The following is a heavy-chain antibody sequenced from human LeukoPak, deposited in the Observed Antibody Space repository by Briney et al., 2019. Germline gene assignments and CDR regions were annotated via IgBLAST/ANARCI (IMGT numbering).Heavy chain of an antibody. CDR2: VYYSGTT. V-gene: IGHV4-59*11. CDR3: ARGRDGYNFLNRGEYYYFDY. Sequence: PSETLSLTCTVSGGSITSHYWSWIRQPPGKGLEWIGYVYYSGTTNYNPSLKSRVTISVDTSKNQFSLKLSSVTAADTAVYYCARGRDGYNFLNRGEYYYFDYWGQGTLVTVSS. CDR1: GGSITSHY. D-gene: IGHD5-24*01. J-gene: IGHJ4*02.